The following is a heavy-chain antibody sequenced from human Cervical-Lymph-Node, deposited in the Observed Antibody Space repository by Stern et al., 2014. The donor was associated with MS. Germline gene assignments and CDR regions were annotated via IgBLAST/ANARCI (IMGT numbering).Heavy chain of an antibody. V-gene: IGHV1-46*01. CDR1: GYLFTTYY. CDR2: INPDGGGT. J-gene: IGHJ4*02. D-gene: IGHD2-21*01. CDR3: TIPNPAFEY. Sequence: VHLVESGAEVREPGASVTLSCATSGYLFTTYYIHWVRQAPGQGLEVVGLINPDGGGTAYAQRFQGRVTVTRDTSTSTVYMTLSSLKSDDTGVFYCTIPNPAFEYWGQGTPVAVSS.